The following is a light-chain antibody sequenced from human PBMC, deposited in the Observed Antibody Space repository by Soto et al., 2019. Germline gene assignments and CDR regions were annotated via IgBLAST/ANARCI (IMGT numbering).Light chain of an antibody. CDR3: QHYNNWPRT. CDR1: QSVSSN. J-gene: IGKJ1*01. V-gene: IGKV3-15*01. Sequence: EIVMTQSPATLSVSPGERATLSCRASQSVSSNLAWYQQKPDQAPRLLIYGASTRATGISARFSGSGSGTEFTLTISSLQSEDFAVYYCQHYNNWPRTFGQGTKVEIK. CDR2: GAS.